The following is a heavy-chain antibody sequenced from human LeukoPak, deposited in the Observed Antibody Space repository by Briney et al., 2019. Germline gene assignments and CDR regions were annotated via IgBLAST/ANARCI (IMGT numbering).Heavy chain of an antibody. CDR3: AKVYYSSVRYYFDY. V-gene: IGHV3-23*01. D-gene: IGHD6-19*01. J-gene: IGHJ4*02. CDR1: GFTFSSYA. CDR2: ISATGGNT. Sequence: GGSLRLSCAASGFTFSSYAMRGVRQAPGKGLEWVSTISATGGNTYYADSVKGRFTISRDNSKNTLYLQMNTLRAEDTAEYYCAKVYYSSVRYYFDYWGRGTLVTVSS.